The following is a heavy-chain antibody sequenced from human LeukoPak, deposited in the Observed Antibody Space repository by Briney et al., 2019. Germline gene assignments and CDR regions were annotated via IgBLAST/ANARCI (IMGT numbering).Heavy chain of an antibody. CDR3: TTDSPTVTRGPVRRDY. CDR2: IKSKTDGGTT. D-gene: IGHD4-17*01. CDR1: GFTFSNAW. J-gene: IGHJ4*02. Sequence: GGSLRLSCAASGFTFSNAWMNWVRQAPGKGLEWVGRIKSKTDGGTTDYAAPVKGRFTISRDDSKNTLYLQMNSPKTEDTVVYYCTTDSPTVTRGPVRRDYWGQGTLVTVSS. V-gene: IGHV3-15*07.